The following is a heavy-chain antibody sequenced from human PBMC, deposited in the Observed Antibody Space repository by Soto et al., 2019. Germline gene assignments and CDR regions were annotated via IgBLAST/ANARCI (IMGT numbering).Heavy chain of an antibody. CDR1: GFTFGDYA. CDR3: TRDSSFNYDFWSGYQTPYGTDV. Sequence: PGGSLRLSCTASGFTFGDYAMSCFRQAPGKGLEWVGFIRSKAYGGTTEYAASVKGRFTISRDDSKSIAYLQMNSLKTEDTAVYYCTRDSSFNYDFWSGYQTPYGTDVWGQGTTVTVSS. V-gene: IGHV3-49*03. J-gene: IGHJ6*02. D-gene: IGHD3-3*01. CDR2: IRSKAYGGTT.